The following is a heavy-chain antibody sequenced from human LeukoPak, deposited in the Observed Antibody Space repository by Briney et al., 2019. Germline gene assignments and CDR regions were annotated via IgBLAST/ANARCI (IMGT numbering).Heavy chain of an antibody. Sequence: GGSLRLSCAASGFTLSNYAMHWVRQAPGKGLEWVSGISWNSGSIGYADSVKGRFTISRDNAKNSLYLQMNSLRAEDTAVYYCARQIAPSWMALDYWGQGTLVTVSS. J-gene: IGHJ4*02. CDR1: GFTLSNYA. CDR3: ARQIAPSWMALDY. D-gene: IGHD5-24*01. V-gene: IGHV3-9*01. CDR2: ISWNSGSI.